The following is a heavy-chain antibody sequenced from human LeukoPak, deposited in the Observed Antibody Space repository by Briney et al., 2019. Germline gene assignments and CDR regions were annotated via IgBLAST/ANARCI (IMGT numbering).Heavy chain of an antibody. D-gene: IGHD6-13*01. CDR1: GFPFSNYW. V-gene: IGHV3-74*01. J-gene: IGHJ4*02. CDR2: VNSDGSTT. CDR3: ARGYYSSSRFDS. Sequence: GGSLRLSCAASGFPFSNYWMHWVRQAPGKGLVWVSRVNSDGSTTNYADSVKGRFTISRDNAENTLYMGMNSLRPEDTAVYYCARGYYSSSRFDSWGQGTLVTVSS.